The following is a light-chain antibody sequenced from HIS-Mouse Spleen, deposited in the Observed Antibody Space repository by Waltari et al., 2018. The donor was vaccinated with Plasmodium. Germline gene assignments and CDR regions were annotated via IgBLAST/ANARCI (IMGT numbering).Light chain of an antibody. J-gene: IGKJ2*01. Sequence: EIVMTQSPATLSVSPGERATLSCRGSQSVSSNLAWYQQKPGQAPRLLIYGASTRATGITARFSGSGSGTEFTLTISSLQSEDFAVYYCQQYNNWPPYTFGQGTKLEIK. CDR1: QSVSSN. CDR3: QQYNNWPPYT. CDR2: GAS. V-gene: IGKV3-15*01.